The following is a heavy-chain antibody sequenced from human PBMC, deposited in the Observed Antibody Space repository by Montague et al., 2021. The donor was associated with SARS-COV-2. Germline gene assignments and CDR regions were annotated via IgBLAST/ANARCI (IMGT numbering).Heavy chain of an antibody. CDR1: GVAINKFH. Sequence: SXTLSLTCTVSGVAINKFHWSWIRQPAGKGLEWIGRMYDRGSTDYSPSLKSRVTMSVDTSKNRLSLRLKSVTAADTAVYYCARDMSSGDGMDVWGQGTTVTVS. V-gene: IGHV4-4*07. CDR3: ARDMSSGDGMDV. J-gene: IGHJ6*02. CDR2: MYDRGST. D-gene: IGHD3-22*01.